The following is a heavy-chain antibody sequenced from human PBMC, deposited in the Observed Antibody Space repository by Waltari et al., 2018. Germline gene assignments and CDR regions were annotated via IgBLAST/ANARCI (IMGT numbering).Heavy chain of an antibody. CDR3: ARDRGIGLFLDS. CDR1: GDSMNSNSW. V-gene: IGHV4-4*02. CDR2: IHRSGRT. Sequence: QVQLQQSGPGLVEPSGTLSLTCTVSGDSMNSNSWWSWVRQSPEKGLEWIGQIHRSGRTNYNPSFDSRVTISADTSNNHFSLRLTSTTAADTAMYYCARDRGIGLFLDSWGQGTLVTVSP. D-gene: IGHD1-26*01. J-gene: IGHJ1*01.